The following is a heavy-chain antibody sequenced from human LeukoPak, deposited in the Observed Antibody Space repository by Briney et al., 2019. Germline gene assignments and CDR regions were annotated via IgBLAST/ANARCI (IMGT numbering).Heavy chain of an antibody. CDR2: INHSGST. CDR3: ARVGGYGDYAPDY. J-gene: IGHJ4*02. CDR1: GGSFSGYY. D-gene: IGHD4-17*01. V-gene: IGHV4-34*01. Sequence: SETLSLTCAVYGGSFSGYYWSWIRQPPGKGLEWIGEINHSGSTNYNPSLKSRVTISVDTSKNQFSLKLSSVTAADTAVYYCARVGGYGDYAPDYWGQGTLVTVSS.